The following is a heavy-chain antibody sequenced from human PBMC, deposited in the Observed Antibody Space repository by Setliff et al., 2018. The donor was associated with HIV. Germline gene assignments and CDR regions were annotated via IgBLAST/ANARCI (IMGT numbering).Heavy chain of an antibody. D-gene: IGHD6-19*01. J-gene: IGHJ6*03. V-gene: IGHV3-23*01. CDR3: AKYSSGWTPYSYMDV. CDR1: GFSFSNYA. CDR2: ISGSGDSA. Sequence: GGSLRLSCAASGFSFSNYAMTRVRQAPGKGLEWVSSISGSGDSAYYADSVRGRFTISRDFSNNTLYLQMNSLRAEDTAVYYCAKYSSGWTPYSYMDVWGKGTTVTVSS.